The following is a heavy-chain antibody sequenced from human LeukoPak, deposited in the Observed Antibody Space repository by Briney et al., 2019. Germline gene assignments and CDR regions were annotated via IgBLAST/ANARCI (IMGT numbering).Heavy chain of an antibody. CDR3: AATVKRDYGDTNLDY. J-gene: IGHJ4*02. CDR2: MHNGVHT. V-gene: IGHV4-59*01. D-gene: IGHD4/OR15-4a*01. CDR1: GDSISNYF. Sequence: SETLSLTCTVPGDSISNYFWSWIRQPPGKGLEWIGYMHNGVHTNYNPSLKSRVTISGDTSKNQLSLKLTSVTAADPAVYYCAATVKRDYGDTNLDYWGQGTLVTVSS.